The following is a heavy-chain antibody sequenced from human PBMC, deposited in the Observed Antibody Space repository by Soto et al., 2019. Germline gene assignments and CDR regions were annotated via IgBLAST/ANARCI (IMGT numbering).Heavy chain of an antibody. CDR2: ISGSGGST. CDR1: GFTVSSYG. V-gene: IGHV3-23*01. Sequence: PGGSLRLSCAASGFTVSSYGMSWVRQAPGKGLEWVSAISGSGGSTYYADSVKGRFTISRDNSKNTLYLQMNSLRAEDTAVYYCARAARQVATIFYYYYYMDVWGKGTTLTVSS. J-gene: IGHJ6*03. D-gene: IGHD5-12*01. CDR3: ARAARQVATIFYYYYYMDV.